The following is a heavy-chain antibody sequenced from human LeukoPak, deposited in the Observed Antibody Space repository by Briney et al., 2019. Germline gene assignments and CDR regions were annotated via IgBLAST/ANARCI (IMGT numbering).Heavy chain of an antibody. V-gene: IGHV4-59*12. CDR2: IYYSGST. Sequence: SETLSLTCTVSGGSISSYYWSWIRQPPGKGLEWIGYIYYSGSTNFNPSLRSRVTISVDTSKNQFSLKLSSVTAADTAVYYCARSPLLPAAKIGYFDYWGQGTLVTVSS. J-gene: IGHJ4*02. D-gene: IGHD2-2*01. CDR3: ARSPLLPAAKIGYFDY. CDR1: GGSISSYY.